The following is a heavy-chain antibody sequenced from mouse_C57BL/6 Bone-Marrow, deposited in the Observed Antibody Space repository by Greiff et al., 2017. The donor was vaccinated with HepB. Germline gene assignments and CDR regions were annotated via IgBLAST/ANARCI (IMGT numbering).Heavy chain of an antibody. CDR1: GFTFSDFY. V-gene: IGHV7-1*01. CDR2: SRNKANDYTT. CDR3: ARDDGSSYDAMDY. J-gene: IGHJ4*01. D-gene: IGHD1-1*01. Sequence: EVKLVESGGGLVQSGRSLRLSCATSGFTFSDFYMEWVRQAPGKGLEWIAASRNKANDYTTEYSASVKGRFIVSRDTSQSILYLQMNALRAEDTAIYYCARDDGSSYDAMDYWGQGTSVTVSS.